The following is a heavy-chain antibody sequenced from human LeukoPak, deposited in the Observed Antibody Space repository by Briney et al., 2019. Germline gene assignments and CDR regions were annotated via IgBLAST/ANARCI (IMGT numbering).Heavy chain of an antibody. J-gene: IGHJ3*02. CDR2: IYASGVT. CDR3: ARGGTLVAFDI. CDR1: GASITSESYY. V-gene: IGHV4-61*02. D-gene: IGHD3-16*01. Sequence: ASETLSLTCSVSGASITSESYYWTWVRQPAGRGLEWIGRIYASGVTSYNPSHKTRLTISLDTSKNQFSLNLRSVTAADTAVYYCARGGTLVAFDIWGQGTMVTVSS.